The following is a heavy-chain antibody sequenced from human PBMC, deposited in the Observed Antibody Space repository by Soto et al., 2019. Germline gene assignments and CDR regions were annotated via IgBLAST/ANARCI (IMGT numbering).Heavy chain of an antibody. V-gene: IGHV4-34*01. CDR3: ARAGPYQLLSYYYYGMDV. Sequence: SETLSLTCAVYGGSFSGYYWSWIRQPPGKGLEWIGEINHSGSTNYNPSLKSRVTISVDTSKNQFSLKLSSVTAADTAVYYCARAGPYQLLSYYYYGMDVWGQGTTVTVSS. D-gene: IGHD2-2*01. J-gene: IGHJ6*02. CDR1: GGSFSGYY. CDR2: INHSGST.